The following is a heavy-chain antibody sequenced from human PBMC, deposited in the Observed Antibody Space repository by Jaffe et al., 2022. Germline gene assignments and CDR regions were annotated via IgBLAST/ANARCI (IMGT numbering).Heavy chain of an antibody. Sequence: QVQLVQSGAEVRKPGASVKLSCKASGYPFGHNYLHWVRQAPGQGIEWMGLINPNGGDTDYAQKFQGRVTVTRDTATSTVYMELSSLRSEDTALYYCARDFTVKGALGYWGQGTPVTVSA. J-gene: IGHJ4*02. D-gene: IGHD4-17*01. CDR2: INPNGGDT. CDR3: ARDFTVKGALGY. CDR1: GYPFGHNY. V-gene: IGHV1-46*01.